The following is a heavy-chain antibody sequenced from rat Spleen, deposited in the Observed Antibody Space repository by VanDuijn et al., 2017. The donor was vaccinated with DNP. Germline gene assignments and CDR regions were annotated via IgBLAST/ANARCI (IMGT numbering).Heavy chain of an antibody. CDR2: ISTGGGNT. J-gene: IGHJ2*01. CDR3: TTDYYDGNYYPGY. CDR1: GFTFSNYY. D-gene: IGHD1-12*02. Sequence: EVQLVESGGGLVQPGRSMKLSCAASGFTFSNYYMAWVRQAPTKGLEWVAAISTGGGNTYYRDSVKGRFTISRDNAKSSLYLQMDSLRSEDTATYYCTTDYYDGNYYPGYWGQGVMVTVSS. V-gene: IGHV5-25*01.